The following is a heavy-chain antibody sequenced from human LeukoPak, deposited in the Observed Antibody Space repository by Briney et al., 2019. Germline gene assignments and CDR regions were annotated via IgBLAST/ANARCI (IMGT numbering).Heavy chain of an antibody. D-gene: IGHD6-13*01. V-gene: IGHV1-69*13. CDR3: ASIAAAGGYYYMDV. J-gene: IGHJ6*03. CDR1: GGTFSSYA. Sequence: SVKVSCKASGGTFSSYAISWVRQAPGQGLEWMGGIIPIFGTANYAQKFQGRVTITADESTSTAYMELSSLRSEDTAVYYCASIAAAGGYYYMDVGGKGTTVTVSS. CDR2: IIPIFGTA.